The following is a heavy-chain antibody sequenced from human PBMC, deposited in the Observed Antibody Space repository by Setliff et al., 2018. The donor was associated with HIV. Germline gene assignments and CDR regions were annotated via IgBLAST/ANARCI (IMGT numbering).Heavy chain of an antibody. CDR1: GPSINIHY. Sequence: SETLSLTCTVSGPSINIHYWSWIRQSPGKGFEWIGYIYSTGSTNYNPSLQSRVTISMVASRNQLSLKVTSVTAADTAVYYCAKGAGFYGDYTFDHWGQGRQVTVSS. V-gene: IGHV4-59*11. J-gene: IGHJ4*02. CDR3: AKGAGFYGDYTFDH. CDR2: IYSTGST. D-gene: IGHD4-17*01.